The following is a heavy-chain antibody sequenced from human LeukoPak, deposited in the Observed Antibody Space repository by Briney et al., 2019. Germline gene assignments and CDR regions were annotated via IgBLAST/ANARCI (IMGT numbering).Heavy chain of an antibody. D-gene: IGHD3-22*01. Sequence: GGSLRLSCAASGFTVSSNYISWVRQAPGKGLEWVSVIYSGGNTYYADSVKGRFTISRDNAENTLYLQMNSLRVEDTAVYYCVRSAFHAGSGNYYDYWGQGTLVTVSS. CDR3: VRSAFHAGSGNYYDY. J-gene: IGHJ4*02. CDR2: IYSGGNT. CDR1: GFTVSSNY. V-gene: IGHV3-53*01.